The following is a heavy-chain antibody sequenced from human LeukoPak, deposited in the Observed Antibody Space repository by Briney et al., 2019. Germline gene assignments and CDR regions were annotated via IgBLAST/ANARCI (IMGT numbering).Heavy chain of an antibody. J-gene: IGHJ3*02. Sequence: GESLKIPCAASGFRFSSSIMNWVRRAPGKGLEWVSFISTSSSYIYYADSVKGRFTISRDSAKNSLFLQMHSLRAEDTAVYYCASQSYVHLLRGVIRGALDSWGQGTMVTVSS. CDR3: ASQSYVHLLRGVIRGALDS. V-gene: IGHV3-21*01. CDR1: GFRFSSSI. CDR2: ISTSSSYI. D-gene: IGHD3-10*01.